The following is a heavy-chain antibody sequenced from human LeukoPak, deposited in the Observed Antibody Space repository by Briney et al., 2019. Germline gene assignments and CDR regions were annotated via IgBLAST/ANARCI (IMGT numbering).Heavy chain of an antibody. CDR2: ISSSSSYI. V-gene: IGHV3-21*01. J-gene: IGHJ4*02. Sequence: PGGSQRLSCAASGFTFSSYSMNWVRQAPGKGLEWVSSISSSSSYIYYAGSVKGRFTISRDNAKNSLYLQMNSLRTEDTAVYYCARLATNGGYGYWGQGTLVTVSS. CDR1: GFTFSSYS. D-gene: IGHD5-12*01. CDR3: ARLATNGGYGY.